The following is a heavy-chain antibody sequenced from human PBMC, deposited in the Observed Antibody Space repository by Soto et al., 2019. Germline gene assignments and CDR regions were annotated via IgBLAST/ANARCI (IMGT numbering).Heavy chain of an antibody. CDR3: ARWAGSEDYGGKGLQH. CDR2: IIPIFGTA. D-gene: IGHD4-17*01. Sequence: VQLVQSGAEVKKPGSSVKVSCKASGGTFSSYAISWVRQAPGQGLEWMGGIIPIFGTANYAQKFQGRVTITADESTSTAYRELSSLRSEDTAVYYCARWAGSEDYGGKGLQHWGQGTLVTVSS. J-gene: IGHJ1*01. CDR1: GGTFSSYA. V-gene: IGHV1-69*12.